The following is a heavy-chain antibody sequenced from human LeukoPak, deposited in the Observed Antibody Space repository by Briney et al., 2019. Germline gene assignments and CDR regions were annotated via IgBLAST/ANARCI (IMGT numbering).Heavy chain of an antibody. CDR3: ARSYDSSGYSQYYFDY. D-gene: IGHD3-22*01. J-gene: IGHJ4*02. V-gene: IGHV4-30-2*01. Sequence: SETLSLTCAVSGGSISSGGYSWSWIRQPPGKGLEWIGYIYHSGGTYYNPSLKSRVTISVDRSKNQFSLKLSSVTAADTAVYYCARSYDSSGYSQYYFDYWGQGTLVTVSS. CDR1: GGSISSGGYS. CDR2: IYHSGGT.